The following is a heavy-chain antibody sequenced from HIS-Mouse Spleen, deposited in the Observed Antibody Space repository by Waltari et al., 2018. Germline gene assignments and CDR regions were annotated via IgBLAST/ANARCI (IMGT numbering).Heavy chain of an antibody. CDR3: ARDTVIAARSYGMDV. CDR1: GGSTRSSSYY. D-gene: IGHD6-6*01. J-gene: IGHJ6*02. V-gene: IGHV3-53*01. CDR2: IYSGGST. Sequence: LQLQESGPGLVKPSETLSLTCTVSGGSTRSSSYYWGWVRQAPGKGLEWVSVIYSGGSTYYADSVKGRFTISRDNSKNPLYLQMNSLRAEDTAVYYCARDTVIAARSYGMDVWGQGATVTVSS.